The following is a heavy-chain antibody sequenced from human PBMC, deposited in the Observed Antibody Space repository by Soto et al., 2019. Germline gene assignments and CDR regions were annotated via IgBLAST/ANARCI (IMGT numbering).Heavy chain of an antibody. Sequence: MQLVQSGPEVKKPGTSVKVSCEASGFTFTRSAVQWVRQARGQRLEWIGWVVVNSSNTNYAQKFQDRVTITRDMSTRTSYMELTSLGSEDTAVYYCATESPVLPFTAGAYYYYNGMDVWGQGTTVTVSS. D-gene: IGHD2-2*01. CDR3: ATESPVLPFTAGAYYYYNGMDV. CDR2: VVVNSSNT. V-gene: IGHV1-58*01. CDR1: GFTFTRSA. J-gene: IGHJ6*02.